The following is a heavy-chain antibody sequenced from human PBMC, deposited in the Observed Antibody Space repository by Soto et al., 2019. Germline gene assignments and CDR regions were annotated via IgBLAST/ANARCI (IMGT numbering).Heavy chain of an antibody. CDR1: GGSISSSSYY. Sequence: SETLSLTCTVSGGSISSSSYYWGWIRQPPGKGLEWIGSIYYSGSTYYNPSLKSRVTISVDTSKNQFSLKLSSVTAADTAVYYCARTKYSSSYYFDYWGQGTLVTVSS. CDR2: IYYSGST. V-gene: IGHV4-39*01. CDR3: ARTKYSSSYYFDY. J-gene: IGHJ4*02. D-gene: IGHD6-6*01.